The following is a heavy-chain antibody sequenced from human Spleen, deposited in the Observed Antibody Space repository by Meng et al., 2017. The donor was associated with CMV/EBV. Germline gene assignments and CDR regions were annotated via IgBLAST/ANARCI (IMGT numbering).Heavy chain of an antibody. CDR1: GGTFSSYA. J-gene: IGHJ4*02. CDR2: IIPIFGTA. Sequence: QVQLVQAGAEVKKPGSSVKGSCKASGGTFSSYAISWVRQAPGQGLEWMGGIIPIFGTANYAQKFQGRVTITADESTSTAYMELSSLRSEDTAVYYCARDRGAYYYDSSGYFDYWGQGTLVTVSS. CDR3: ARDRGAYYYDSSGYFDY. D-gene: IGHD3-22*01. V-gene: IGHV1-69*12.